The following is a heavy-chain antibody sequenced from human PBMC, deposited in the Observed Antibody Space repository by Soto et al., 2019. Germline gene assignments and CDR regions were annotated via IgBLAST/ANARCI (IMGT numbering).Heavy chain of an antibody. CDR2: TRGSGDDT. V-gene: IGHV3-23*01. CDR1: GFTFSSFA. CDR3: ARGTYDYTNHYFAY. Sequence: PGGSLRLSCAASGFTFSSFAMSWVRQAPGKGLEWVSVTRGSGDDTYYAASVKGRFTISRDNSKDTLYLQMDSLRDEDTAVYYCARGTYDYTNHYFAYWGQGALVTVSS. D-gene: IGHD4-4*01. J-gene: IGHJ4*02.